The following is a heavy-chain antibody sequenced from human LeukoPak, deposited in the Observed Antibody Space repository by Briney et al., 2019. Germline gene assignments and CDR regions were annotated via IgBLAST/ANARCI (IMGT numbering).Heavy chain of an antibody. CDR3: ARDRGYTFDS. J-gene: IGHJ4*02. V-gene: IGHV3-74*01. Sequence: GGSLRLSCALSRFTFSIYWTHWVRQAPGKRLVWVSHINGDGSSTTYADSVKGRFTISRDNAKNTLYLQMNSLRAEDTAVYYCARDRGYTFDSWGQGTLVTVSS. D-gene: IGHD3-22*01. CDR2: INGDGSST. CDR1: RFTFSIYW.